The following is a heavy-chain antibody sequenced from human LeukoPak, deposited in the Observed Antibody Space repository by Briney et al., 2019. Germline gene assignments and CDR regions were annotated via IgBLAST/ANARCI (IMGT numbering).Heavy chain of an antibody. CDR2: IIPILGIA. J-gene: IGHJ5*02. D-gene: IGHD1-26*01. CDR1: GGTFSSYA. V-gene: IGHV1-69*04. Sequence: SVKVSCKASGGTFSSYAISWVRQAPGQGLEWMGRIIPILGIANYAQKFQGRVTITADKSTSTTYMELSSLRSEDTAVYYCAAEGGSDWFDPWGQGTLVTVSS. CDR3: AAEGGSDWFDP.